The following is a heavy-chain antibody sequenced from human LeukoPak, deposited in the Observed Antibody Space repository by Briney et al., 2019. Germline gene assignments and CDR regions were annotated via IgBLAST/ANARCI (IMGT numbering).Heavy chain of an antibody. CDR1: GFTFSRYG. V-gene: IGHV3-33*06. CDR3: VKEPAPYSLGDA. J-gene: IGHJ6*04. Sequence: PGRSLTLSCAASGFTFSRYGMHWVRQAPGKGLEWVAVVWDNGLNKFYADSVKGRFTISRDNSKYTLSLHMNSLRAGDTAVYYCVKEPAPYSLGDAWGKGTTVTVSS. CDR2: VWDNGLNK. D-gene: IGHD5-18*01.